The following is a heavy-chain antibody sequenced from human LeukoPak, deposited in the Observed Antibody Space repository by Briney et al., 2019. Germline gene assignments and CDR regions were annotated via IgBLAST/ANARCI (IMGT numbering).Heavy chain of an antibody. V-gene: IGHV1-3*01. D-gene: IGHD3-22*01. CDR3: APHYYDSRGYPS. CDR2: INGGNGKT. CDR1: GYTFTGYY. Sequence: GASVKVSCKASGYTFTGYYMHWVRQAPGQGLEWMGWINGGNGKTKYSQKFQGRVTITRDTSATTAYMELSSLRSEDTAVYYCAPHYYDSRGYPSWGQGTLVTVSS. J-gene: IGHJ5*02.